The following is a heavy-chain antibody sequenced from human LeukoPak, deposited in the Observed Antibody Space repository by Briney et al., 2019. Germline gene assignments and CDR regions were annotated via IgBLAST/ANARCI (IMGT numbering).Heavy chain of an antibody. Sequence: PGGSLRLSCAASGFTFSNYAMSWVRQAPGKGLEWVSAITGSGGNTYYADSVKGRFTISRDNSKNTVYLQMNSLRAEDTAVYYCAKARVSYYYGMDVWGQGTTVTVSS. V-gene: IGHV3-23*01. J-gene: IGHJ6*02. CDR3: AKARVSYYYGMDV. CDR2: ITGSGGNT. CDR1: GFTFSNYA.